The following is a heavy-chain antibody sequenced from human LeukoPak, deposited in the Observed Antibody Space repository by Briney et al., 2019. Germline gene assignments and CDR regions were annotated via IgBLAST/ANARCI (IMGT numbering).Heavy chain of an antibody. V-gene: IGHV3-23*01. CDR1: GFTFSSYA. D-gene: IGHD2-15*01. CDR2: ISDSSGST. CDR3: AKIGIVAFDP. Sequence: GGSLRLSCAASGFTFSSYAMSWVRQAPGKGLEWVSTISDSSGSTYYADSVKGRFTISRDNSNNTLYLQMKSLRAEDTAVYYCAKIGIVAFDPWGQGTLVTVSS. J-gene: IGHJ5*02.